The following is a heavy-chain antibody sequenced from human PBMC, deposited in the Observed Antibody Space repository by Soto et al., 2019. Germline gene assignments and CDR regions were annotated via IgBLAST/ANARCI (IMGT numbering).Heavy chain of an antibody. CDR1: GFTFTSSA. D-gene: IGHD3-16*02. J-gene: IGHJ4*02. V-gene: IGHV1-58*02. CDR3: AATFGGGIATLDY. CDR2: IVVGSGNT. Sequence: QMQLVQSGPEVKKPGTSVKVSCKASGFTFTSSAMQWVRQARGQRLEWIGWIVVGSGNTNYAQKFQERVTITRDMYTSTAYKELSSLKSEDLAVYYWAATFGGGIATLDYWGQGTLVTVSS.